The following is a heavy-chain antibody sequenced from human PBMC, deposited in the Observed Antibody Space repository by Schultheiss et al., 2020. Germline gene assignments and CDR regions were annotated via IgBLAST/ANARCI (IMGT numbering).Heavy chain of an antibody. Sequence: GGSLRLSCKGSGYSFTSYWIGWVRQMPGKGLEWMGIIYPGDSDTRYSPSFQGQVTISADKSISTAYLQWSSLKASDTAMYYCARVYDSSGYYNYFDYWGKGTLVTVSS. V-gene: IGHV5-51*01. CDR3: ARVYDSSGYYNYFDY. CDR1: GYSFTSYW. CDR2: IYPGDSDT. J-gene: IGHJ4*02. D-gene: IGHD3-22*01.